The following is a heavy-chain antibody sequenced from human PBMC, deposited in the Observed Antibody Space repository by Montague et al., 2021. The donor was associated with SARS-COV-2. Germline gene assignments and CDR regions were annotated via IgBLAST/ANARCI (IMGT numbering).Heavy chain of an antibody. CDR1: GFTFSSYA. V-gene: IGHV3-30*04. D-gene: IGHD2-15*01. Sequence: SMRISCAASGFTFSSYAMHWVRQAPGKGLEWVAVISYDGSNKYYADSVKGRFTISRDNSKNTLYLQMNTLRAEDTAVYYCARPFGGSCYSGFDYWGQGTLVTVSS. CDR3: ARPFGGSCYSGFDY. J-gene: IGHJ4*02. CDR2: ISYDGSNK.